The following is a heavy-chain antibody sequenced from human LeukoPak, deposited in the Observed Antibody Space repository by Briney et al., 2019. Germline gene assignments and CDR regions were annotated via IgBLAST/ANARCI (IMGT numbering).Heavy chain of an antibody. D-gene: IGHD6-6*01. CDR3: ARVLSPGYSSSIDY. Sequence: ASVKVSCKASGYTFTGYYMHWVRQAPGQGLEWMGRINPNSGGTNYAQKFQGRVTMTRDTSISTAYMELSRLRSDDTAVYYCARVLSPGYSSSIDYWGQGTLVTVSS. V-gene: IGHV1-2*06. CDR2: INPNSGGT. J-gene: IGHJ4*02. CDR1: GYTFTGYY.